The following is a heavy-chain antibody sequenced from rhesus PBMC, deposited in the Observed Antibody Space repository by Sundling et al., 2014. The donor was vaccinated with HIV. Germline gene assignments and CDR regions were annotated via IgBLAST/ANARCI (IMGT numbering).Heavy chain of an antibody. J-gene: IGHJ5-1*01. CDR2: VYSSNSNT. CDR1: GGSISSNY. Sequence: QVQLQELGPGLVKPSETLSLTCAVSGGSISSNYWSWIRQAPGKGLEWIGYVYSSNSNTDYNPSLKGRVTISKDTSKNQFSLKLSSVTAADTAVYYCARDLYTYSFDVWGPGVLVTVSS. D-gene: IGHD5-12*01. CDR3: ARDLYTYSFDV. V-gene: IGHV4-160*01.